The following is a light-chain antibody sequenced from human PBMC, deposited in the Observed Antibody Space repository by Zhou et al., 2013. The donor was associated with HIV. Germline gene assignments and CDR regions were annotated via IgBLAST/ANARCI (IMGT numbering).Light chain of an antibody. J-gene: IGKJ1*01. Sequence: EIVMTQTPLSLSVTPGQPASISCKSSRSLLHSDGKTSLYWFLQKPGQSPHLLIYEVSSRVSGVPDRFSGSGSGTDFTLKISRVEAEDVGVYYCMQSTQAWTFGQGTKVEIK. CDR1: RSLLHSDGKTS. V-gene: IGKV2D-29*02. CDR3: MQSTQAWT. CDR2: EVS.